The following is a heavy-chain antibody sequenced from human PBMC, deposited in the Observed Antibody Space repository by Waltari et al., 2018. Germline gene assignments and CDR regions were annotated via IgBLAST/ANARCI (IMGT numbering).Heavy chain of an antibody. D-gene: IGHD3-16*02. CDR3: ASSVILTCFDY. J-gene: IGHJ4*02. Sequence: QVQLQESGPGLVKPSETLSLTCTVSGYSISSGYYWGWIRQPAGKGLEWIGSIYHSGSTDYNPSLKSRVTISVDTSKNQFSLKLSSVTAADTAVYYCASSVILTCFDYWGQGTLVTVSS. CDR1: GYSISSGYY. CDR2: IYHSGST. V-gene: IGHV4-38-2*02.